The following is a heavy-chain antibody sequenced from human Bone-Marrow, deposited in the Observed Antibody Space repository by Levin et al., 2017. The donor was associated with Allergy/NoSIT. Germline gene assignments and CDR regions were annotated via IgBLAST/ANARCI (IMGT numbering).Heavy chain of an antibody. Sequence: PGGSLRLSCAASGFTFSSYAMSWVRQAPGKGLEWVSAISGSGGSTYYADSVKGRFTISRDNSKNTLYLQMNSLRAEDTAVYYCAKFVKWRRYCSGGSCPWFDPWGQGTLVTVSS. CDR3: AKFVKWRRYCSGGSCPWFDP. V-gene: IGHV3-23*01. CDR1: GFTFSSYA. CDR2: ISGSGGST. D-gene: IGHD2-15*01. J-gene: IGHJ5*02.